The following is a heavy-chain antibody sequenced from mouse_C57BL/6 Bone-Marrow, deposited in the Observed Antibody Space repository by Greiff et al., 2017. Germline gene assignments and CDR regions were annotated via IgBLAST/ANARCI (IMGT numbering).Heavy chain of an antibody. Sequence: VQLQQSGAELARPGASVKLSCKASGYTFTSYGISWVKQRTGQGLEWIGEIYPRSGNTYYNEKFKGKATLTADKSSSTAYMELRSLTSEDSAGYVCARRGIYYGDDGGCADGGEGTLGTVAA. D-gene: IGHD2-2*01. CDR1: GYTFTSYG. CDR2: IYPRSGNT. V-gene: IGHV1-81*01. CDR3: ARRGIYYGDDGGCAD. J-gene: IGHJ3*01.